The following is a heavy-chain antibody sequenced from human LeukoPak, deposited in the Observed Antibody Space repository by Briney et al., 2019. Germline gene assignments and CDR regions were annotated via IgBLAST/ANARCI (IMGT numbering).Heavy chain of an antibody. V-gene: IGHV3-21*01. J-gene: IGHJ4*02. CDR3: ARDYGDNVGGMHY. Sequence: PGGTLRLSCAASGFTFSSYGMSWVRQAPGKGLEWVSSISSSSSYIFYADSVKGRFTISRDNAKNSLYLQTNSLRAEDTAMYYCARDYGDNVGGMHYWGQGTLVTVSS. CDR1: GFTFSSYG. CDR2: ISSSSSYI. D-gene: IGHD4-17*01.